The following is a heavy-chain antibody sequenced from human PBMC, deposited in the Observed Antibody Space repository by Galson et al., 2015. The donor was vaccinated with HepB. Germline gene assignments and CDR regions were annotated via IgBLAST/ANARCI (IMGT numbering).Heavy chain of an antibody. D-gene: IGHD6-25*01. Sequence: SLRLSCAASGFSFSSHSMCWVRQAPGKGLEWVAYISAGSTGRFYGASVKGRFTISRDNAKNSVYLQMNSLGAEDTAVYYCARNPASYDYYNMDVWGRGTTVTVSS. CDR1: GFSFSSHS. J-gene: IGHJ6*02. CDR2: ISAGSTGR. CDR3: ARNPASYDYYNMDV. V-gene: IGHV3-48*01.